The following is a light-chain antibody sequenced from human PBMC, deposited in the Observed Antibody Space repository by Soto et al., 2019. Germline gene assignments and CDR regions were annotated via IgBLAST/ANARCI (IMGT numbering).Light chain of an antibody. CDR3: CSYAGTRYV. Sequence: QSALTQPASVSGSPGQSITISCTGTSSDVGNYNLVSWYQQHSDKVPKHMIYEGSKRPSGISTRFSGSKSGNTASLTISGLQAEDEADYYCCSYAGTRYVFGTGTKLTVL. CDR1: SSDVGNYNL. J-gene: IGLJ1*01. CDR2: EGS. V-gene: IGLV2-23*01.